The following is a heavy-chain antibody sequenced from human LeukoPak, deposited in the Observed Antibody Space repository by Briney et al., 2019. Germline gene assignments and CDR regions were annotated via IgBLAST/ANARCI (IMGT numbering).Heavy chain of an antibody. CDR1: GYTFTSYY. D-gene: IGHD3-3*01. CDR2: INPSGGTT. V-gene: IGHV1-46*01. Sequence: GASVKVSCKASGYTFTSYYMHWVRQAPGQGLEWMGLINPSGGTTRYAQKFQGRVTMTRDLSTSTDYMELSSLRSDDTAVYYCARVILEWLSVNWFDPWGQGTLVTVSS. CDR3: ARVILEWLSVNWFDP. J-gene: IGHJ5*02.